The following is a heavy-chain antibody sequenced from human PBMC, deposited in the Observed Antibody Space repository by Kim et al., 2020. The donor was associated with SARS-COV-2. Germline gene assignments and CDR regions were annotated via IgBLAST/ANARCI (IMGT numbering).Heavy chain of an antibody. J-gene: IGHJ5*02. D-gene: IGHD3-10*01. Sequence: PTLKGRVPLSVDTSKNQFSLKLSSVTAADTAVYYCARDHYGSGSYGWFDPWGQGALVTVSS. V-gene: IGHV4-39*07. CDR3: ARDHYGSGSYGWFDP.